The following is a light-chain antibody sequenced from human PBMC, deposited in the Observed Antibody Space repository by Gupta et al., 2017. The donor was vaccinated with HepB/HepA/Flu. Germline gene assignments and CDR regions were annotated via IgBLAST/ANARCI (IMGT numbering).Light chain of an antibody. CDR2: WAS. CDR1: QSVLYSSTNKNY. V-gene: IGKV4-1*01. J-gene: IGKJ2*01. CDR3: QQYDSPPYT. Sequence: DIVMTQSPDSLAVSLGERAAINCKSSQSVLYSSTNKNYLAWYQQKPGQSPRLLIHWASTRESGVPDRFSGNGSGTDFTLTIGTLQDEDVAVYYCQQYDSPPYTFGQGTKVEIK.